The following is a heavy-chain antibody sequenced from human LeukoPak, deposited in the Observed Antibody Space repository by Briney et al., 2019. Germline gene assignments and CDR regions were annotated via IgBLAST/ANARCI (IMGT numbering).Heavy chain of an antibody. V-gene: IGHV5-10-1*01. Sequence: GVALQISSKGPGLGFTSYWMSWVRPVPGKGRGWRGRIEPSDSYTNYSTSFQGHVTISADKSISTAYLQWSSLKASDTAMYYCASGYYYGSGIRGRDAFDIWGQGTMVTASS. D-gene: IGHD3-10*01. CDR3: ASGYYYGSGIRGRDAFDI. CDR1: GLGFTSYW. CDR2: IEPSDSYT. J-gene: IGHJ3*02.